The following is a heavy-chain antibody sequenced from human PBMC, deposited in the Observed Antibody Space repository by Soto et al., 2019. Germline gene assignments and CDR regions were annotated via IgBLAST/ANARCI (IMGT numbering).Heavy chain of an antibody. D-gene: IGHD3-16*02. Sequence: AASVKVSCKASGGTFSSYAISWVRQAPGQGLEWMGGIIPIFGTANYAQKFQGRVTITADESTSTAYMELSSLRSEDTAVYYCARAGPPGLRLGELSFDYWGQGTLVTVSS. V-gene: IGHV1-69*13. CDR2: IIPIFGTA. CDR1: GGTFSSYA. J-gene: IGHJ4*02. CDR3: ARAGPPGLRLGELSFDY.